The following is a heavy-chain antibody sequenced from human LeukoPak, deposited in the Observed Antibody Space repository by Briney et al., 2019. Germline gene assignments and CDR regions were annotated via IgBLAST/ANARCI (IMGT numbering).Heavy chain of an antibody. CDR3: ARASQYGSTTRRWFDP. CDR1: GDSISSYY. CDR2: IYTSGTT. D-gene: IGHD6-13*01. J-gene: IGHJ5*02. V-gene: IGHV4-4*07. Sequence: SETLSLTCTVSGDSISSYYWSWIRQPAGKGLEWIGRIYTSGTTNYNPSLKSRVTMSLDTSKNQFSLRLSSVTATDSAVYYCARASQYGSTTRRWFDPWGQGTLVTVSS.